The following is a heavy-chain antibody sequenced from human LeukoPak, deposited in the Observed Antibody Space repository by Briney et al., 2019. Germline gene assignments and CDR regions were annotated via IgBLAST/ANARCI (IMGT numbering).Heavy chain of an antibody. CDR3: ARGGGYASPIVY. Sequence: SETLSLTCTLAGGSISTYYWSWIRQPPGKGLEWIGYIYHSGSTNYNPSLKSRVTISVDTSKNQFSLKLSSVTAADTAVYYCARGGGYASPIVYWGQGAQVTVSS. CDR2: IYHSGST. V-gene: IGHV4-59*01. D-gene: IGHD5-12*01. J-gene: IGHJ4*02. CDR1: GGSISTYY.